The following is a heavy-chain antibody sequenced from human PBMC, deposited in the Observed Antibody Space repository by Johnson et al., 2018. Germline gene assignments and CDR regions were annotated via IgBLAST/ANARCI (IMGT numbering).Heavy chain of an antibody. D-gene: IGHD5-12*01. CDR1: GFTFSNYG. Sequence: QVQLVESGGGVVQPEKSLRLSCAASGFTFSNYGIHLVRQAPGKGLEWVAVVSNDGAEEYYADSVKGRFTISRDNSKTTVFLQMNSRRAEDTAVYYCARTPRCYDGSVSLEKWGQGTLVTVSS. CDR2: VSNDGAEE. CDR3: ARTPRCYDGSVSLEK. V-gene: IGHV3-30*03. J-gene: IGHJ4*02.